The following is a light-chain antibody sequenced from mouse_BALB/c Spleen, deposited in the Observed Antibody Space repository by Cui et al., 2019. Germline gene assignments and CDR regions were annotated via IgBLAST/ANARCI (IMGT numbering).Light chain of an antibody. CDR2: RTS. Sequence: ETVLTQSPAIMAASLGQKVTMTCSASSSVSSSYLHWYQQKSGASPKPLIHRTSNLASGVPARFSGSGSGTSYSLTISSVEAEDDATYYCQQWSGYPFTFGAGTKLELK. V-gene: IGKV4-58*01. CDR3: QQWSGYPFT. CDR1: SSVSSSY. J-gene: IGKJ5*01.